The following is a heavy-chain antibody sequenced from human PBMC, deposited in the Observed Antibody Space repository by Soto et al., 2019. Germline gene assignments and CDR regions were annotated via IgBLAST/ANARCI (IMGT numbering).Heavy chain of an antibody. CDR2: ISGSGGST. D-gene: IGHD2-15*01. J-gene: IGHJ4*02. V-gene: IGHV3-23*01. CDR3: AKDPSLGYCSGGSCYSRFATPDY. Sequence: EVQLLESGGGLVQPGGSLRLSCAASGFTFSSYAMSWVRQAPGKGLEWVSAISGSGGSTYYADSVKGRFTISRDNSKNTLDLQMNSLRAEDTAVYYCAKDPSLGYCSGGSCYSRFATPDYWGQGTLVTVSS. CDR1: GFTFSSYA.